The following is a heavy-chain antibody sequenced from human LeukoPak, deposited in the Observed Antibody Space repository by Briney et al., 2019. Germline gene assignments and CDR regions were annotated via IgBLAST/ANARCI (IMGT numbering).Heavy chain of an antibody. CDR3: ARAYSSGWVFDY. Sequence: ASVKVSCKASGYTFTSYGISWVRQAPRQGLEWMGWISAYNGNTNYAQKLQGRVTMTTDTSTSTAYMELRSLRSDDTAVYYCARAYSSGWVFDYWGQGTLVTVSS. CDR2: ISAYNGNT. D-gene: IGHD6-19*01. J-gene: IGHJ4*02. CDR1: GYTFTSYG. V-gene: IGHV1-18*01.